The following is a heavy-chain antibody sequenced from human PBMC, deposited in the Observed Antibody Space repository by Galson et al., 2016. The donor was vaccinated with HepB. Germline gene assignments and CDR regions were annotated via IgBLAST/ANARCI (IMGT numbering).Heavy chain of an antibody. D-gene: IGHD1-26*01. CDR1: GGSINMNFYY. CDR3: ARHGSWERSRAWDLVNFDY. V-gene: IGHV4-39*01. J-gene: IGHJ4*02. CDR2: IHYSGST. Sequence: SETLSLTCTVYGGSINMNFYYWAWIRQPPGKGLEWIGSIHYSGSTYYNPSLKSRVTMSVDTSKNHFSLRLSSVTAADTAMYYCARHGSWERSRAWDLVNFDYWGQGTLVTVSS.